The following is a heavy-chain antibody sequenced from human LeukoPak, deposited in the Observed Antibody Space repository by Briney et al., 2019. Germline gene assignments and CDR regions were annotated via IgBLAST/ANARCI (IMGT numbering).Heavy chain of an antibody. CDR1: GGTFSSYA. Sequence: GSSVKVSCKASGGTFSSYAISWVRQAPGQGLEWMGRIIPIFGTANYAQKFQGRVTITTDESTSTAYMELSSLRSEDTAVYYCARARRIAAAGTQDAFDIWGQGTMVTVSS. J-gene: IGHJ3*02. CDR3: ARARRIAAAGTQDAFDI. V-gene: IGHV1-69*05. D-gene: IGHD6-13*01. CDR2: IIPIFGTA.